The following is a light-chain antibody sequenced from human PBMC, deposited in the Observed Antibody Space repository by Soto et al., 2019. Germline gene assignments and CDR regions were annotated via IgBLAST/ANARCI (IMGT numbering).Light chain of an antibody. CDR1: SSDVGDYNY. CDR2: GVS. CDR3: SSYTSTNTLV. V-gene: IGLV2-14*03. Sequence: QSVLTQPASVSVSPGQSITISCTGTSSDVGDYNYVSWYQQHPGKAPKLIIYGVSNRPSGISNRFSGSKSGNTASLTISGLQAEDEAEYYCSSYTSTNTLVFGGGTKVTVL. J-gene: IGLJ2*01.